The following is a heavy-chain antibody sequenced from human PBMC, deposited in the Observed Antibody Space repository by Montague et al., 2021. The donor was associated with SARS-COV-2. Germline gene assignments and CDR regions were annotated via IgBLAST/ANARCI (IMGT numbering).Heavy chain of an antibody. J-gene: IGHJ5*02. CDR3: ARGGDMNWFDL. Sequence: SETLSLTCTVSGGSISSYYWSWIRQSPGKGLEWIGYIYYSGSTNYNPSLKSRVTISVDTSKNQFSLKLTSVTAADTAVYYCARGGDMNWFDLWGQGTLVAVSS. CDR2: IYYSGST. V-gene: IGHV4-59*01. D-gene: IGHD2-21*01. CDR1: GGSISSYY.